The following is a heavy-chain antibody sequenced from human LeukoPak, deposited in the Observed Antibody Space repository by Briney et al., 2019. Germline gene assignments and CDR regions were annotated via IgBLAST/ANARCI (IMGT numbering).Heavy chain of an antibody. CDR3: ARDGAEAVSGYYYDSSGYAR. D-gene: IGHD3-22*01. V-gene: IGHV4-34*01. Sequence: PSETLSLTCAVYGGSFSGYYWSWIRQPPGKGLEWIGEINHSGSTNYNPSLKSRVTISVDTSKNQFSLKLSSVTAADTAVYYRARDGAEAVSGYYYDSSGYARWGQGTLVTVSS. J-gene: IGHJ4*02. CDR2: INHSGST. CDR1: GGSFSGYY.